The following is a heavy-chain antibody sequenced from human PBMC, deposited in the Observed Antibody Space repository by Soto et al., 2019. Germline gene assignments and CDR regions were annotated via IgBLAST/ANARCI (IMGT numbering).Heavy chain of an antibody. Sequence: PGGSLRLSCAASGFTFSSYSMNWVRQAPGKGLEWVSSISSSSSYIYYADSVKGRFTISRDNAKNSLYLQMNSLRAEDTAVYYCARLPGYCSGGSCYEGYWGQGTLVTVSS. CDR1: GFTFSSYS. CDR3: ARLPGYCSGGSCYEGY. CDR2: ISSSSSYI. J-gene: IGHJ4*02. D-gene: IGHD2-15*01. V-gene: IGHV3-21*01.